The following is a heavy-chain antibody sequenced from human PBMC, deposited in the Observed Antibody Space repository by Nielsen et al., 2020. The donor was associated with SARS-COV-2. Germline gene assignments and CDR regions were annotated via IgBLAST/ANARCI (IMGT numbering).Heavy chain of an antibody. Sequence: GGSLRLSCAASGFTVSSNYMSWVRQAPGKGLEWVSVIYSGGSTYYADSVKGRFTISRDNSKNTLYLQMNSLRAEDTAVYYCAREGAVTTGYFDVWGRGTLVTVSS. V-gene: IGHV3-53*01. CDR3: AREGAVTTGYFDV. CDR1: GFTVSSNY. CDR2: IYSGGST. J-gene: IGHJ2*01. D-gene: IGHD4-17*01.